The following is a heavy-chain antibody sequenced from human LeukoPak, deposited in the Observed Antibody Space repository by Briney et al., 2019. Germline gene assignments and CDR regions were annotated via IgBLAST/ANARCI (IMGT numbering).Heavy chain of an antibody. V-gene: IGHV4-59*01. Sequence: SETLSLTCTVSGGSISSYYWSWIRQPPGKGLEWIGYIYYSGSTNYNPSLKSRVTISVDTSKNQFSLKLSSVTAADTAVYYCATVGGSGSNLAYWGQGTLVTVSS. J-gene: IGHJ4*02. CDR3: ATVGGSGSNLAY. CDR2: IYYSGST. D-gene: IGHD3-10*01. CDR1: GGSISSYY.